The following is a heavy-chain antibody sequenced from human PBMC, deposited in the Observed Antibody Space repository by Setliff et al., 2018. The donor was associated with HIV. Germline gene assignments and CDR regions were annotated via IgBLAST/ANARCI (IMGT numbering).Heavy chain of an antibody. CDR3: ARDLIGYCGGGSCNTGLDWYFDL. CDR1: GHSITRGYY. V-gene: IGHV4-38-2*02. CDR2: TYHSGTT. J-gene: IGHJ2*01. Sequence: SETLSLTCTVSGHSITRGYYWGWIRQPPEKGLEWIGSTYHSGTTYYNPSLKSRVTISADTSNNQVSLKLSSVTAADTAVYYCARDLIGYCGGGSCNTGLDWYFDLWGRGTLVTVSS. D-gene: IGHD2-15*01.